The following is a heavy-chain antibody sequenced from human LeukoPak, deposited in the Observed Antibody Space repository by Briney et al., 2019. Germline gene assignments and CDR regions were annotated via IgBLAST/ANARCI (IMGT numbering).Heavy chain of an antibody. J-gene: IGHJ6*03. D-gene: IGHD2-15*01. CDR2: IYYSGST. CDR1: GGSISSYY. V-gene: IGHV4-59*01. CDR3: ASSVVVVAATHPYYYYYMDV. Sequence: SETLSLTCTVSGGSISSYYWSWIRQPPGKGLEWIGYIYYSGSTNYNPSLKSRVAISVDTSKNQFSLKLSSATAADTAVYYCASSVVVVAATHPYYYYYMDVWGKGTTVTVSS.